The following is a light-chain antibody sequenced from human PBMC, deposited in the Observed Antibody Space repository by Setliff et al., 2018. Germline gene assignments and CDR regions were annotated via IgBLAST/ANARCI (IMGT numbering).Light chain of an antibody. J-gene: IGLJ1*01. CDR2: AVS. CDR1: SSDVGSYDL. CDR3: NAYTSGSTYV. V-gene: IGLV2-14*03. Sequence: QSVLTQPASVSGSPGQSITISCSGTSSDVGSYDLVSWYQQHPGKAPKLIIYAVSDRPSGVSNRFSGSKSGNTASLTISGLQTEDEADYYCNAYTSGSTYVFGTGTKATV.